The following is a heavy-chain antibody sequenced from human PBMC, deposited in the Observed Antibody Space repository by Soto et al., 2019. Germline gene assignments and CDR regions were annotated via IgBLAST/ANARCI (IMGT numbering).Heavy chain of an antibody. CDR3: AKPFVGEGLLVSDY. CDR2: ISFDGSDK. CDR1: AFSFRHYA. D-gene: IGHD2-8*02. Sequence: QVHLVESGGGVVQPGRSLSLSCVASAFSFRHYALHWVRQAPGKGLEWVAIISFDGSDKYYADSVKGRLTISRDNSKNTLYLQMNSLRVDVTAVYYCAKPFVGEGLLVSDYWGQGTLVTVSS. V-gene: IGHV3-30*18. J-gene: IGHJ4*02.